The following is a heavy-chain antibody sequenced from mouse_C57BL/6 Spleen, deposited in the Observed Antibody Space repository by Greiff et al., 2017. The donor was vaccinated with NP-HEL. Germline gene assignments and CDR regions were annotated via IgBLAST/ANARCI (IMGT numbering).Heavy chain of an antibody. CDR3: ARRYYYGSSYGYFDV. J-gene: IGHJ1*03. CDR1: GFTFSDYG. Sequence: EVQGVESGGGLVKPGGSLKLSCAASGFTFSDYGMHWVRQAPEKGLEWVAYISSGSSTIYYADTVKGRFTISRDNAKNTLFLQRTSLRSEDTAMYYCARRYYYGSSYGYFDVWGTGTTVTVSS. V-gene: IGHV5-17*01. D-gene: IGHD1-1*01. CDR2: ISSGSSTI.